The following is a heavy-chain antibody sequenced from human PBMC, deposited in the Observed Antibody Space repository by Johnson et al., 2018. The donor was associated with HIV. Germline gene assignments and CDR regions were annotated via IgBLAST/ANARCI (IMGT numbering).Heavy chain of an antibody. CDR2: ISGGGSAI. CDR3: AKVAVATAAGGVALDI. D-gene: IGHD6-13*01. V-gene: IGHV3-11*04. J-gene: IGHJ3*02. CDR1: GFTFSDYY. Sequence: QVQLVESGGGLVKPGGSLRLSCAVSGFTFSDYYMSWIRQAPGKGLEWISYISGGGSAIYYADSVRGRFTISRDNAKNSLYLQMNSLGAEDTAVYYCAKVAVATAAGGVALDIWGPGTMVTVS.